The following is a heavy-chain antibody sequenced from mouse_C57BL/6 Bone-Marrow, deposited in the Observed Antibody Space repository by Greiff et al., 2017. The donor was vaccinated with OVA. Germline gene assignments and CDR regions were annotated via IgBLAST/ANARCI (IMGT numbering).Heavy chain of an antibody. V-gene: IGHV1-26*01. CDR3: ARKGGYYYGSSYEGYFDV. J-gene: IGHJ1*03. Sequence: VQLQQSGPELVKPGASVKISCKASGYTFTDYYMNWVKQSHGKSLEWIGDINPNNGGTSYNQKFKGKATLTVDKSSSTAYMELRSLTSEDSAVYYCARKGGYYYGSSYEGYFDVWGTGTTVTVSS. D-gene: IGHD1-1*01. CDR2: INPNNGGT. CDR1: GYTFTDYY.